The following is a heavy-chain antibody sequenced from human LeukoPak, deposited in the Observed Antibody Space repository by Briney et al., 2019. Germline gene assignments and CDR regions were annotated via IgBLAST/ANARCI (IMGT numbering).Heavy chain of an antibody. CDR1: GGSISSYY. CDR2: IYYNGNT. CDR3: ARVLGDGYSDY. D-gene: IGHD5-24*01. V-gene: IGHV4-59*08. J-gene: IGHJ4*02. Sequence: PSETLSLTCTVSGGSISSYYWSRIRQPPGKGLDWIGYIYYNGNTNYNPSLKSRVTISVDTSKNQFSLNLSSVTAADTAVYYCARVLGDGYSDYWGQGTLVTVSS.